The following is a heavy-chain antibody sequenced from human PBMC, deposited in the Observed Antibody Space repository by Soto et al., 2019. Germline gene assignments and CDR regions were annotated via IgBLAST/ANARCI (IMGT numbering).Heavy chain of an antibody. V-gene: IGHV3-21*01. D-gene: IGHD3-3*01. CDR3: ARVPSLYDFWSGQARGPYYYYYMDV. Sequence: GGSLRLSCAASGFTFSSYSMNWVRQAPGKGLEWVSSISSSSSYIYYADSVKGRFTISRDNAKNSLYLQMNSLRAEDTAAYYCARVPSLYDFWSGQARGPYYYYYMDVWGKGTTVTVSS. CDR1: GFTFSSYS. CDR2: ISSSSSYI. J-gene: IGHJ6*03.